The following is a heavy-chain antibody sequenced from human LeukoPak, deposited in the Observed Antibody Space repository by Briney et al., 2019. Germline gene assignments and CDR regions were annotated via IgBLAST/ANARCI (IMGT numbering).Heavy chain of an antibody. CDR2: IIPIFGTA. V-gene: IGHV1-69*06. Sequence: SVKVSRKASGGTFSIYAISWVRQAPGQGLEWMGGIIPIFGTANYAQKFQGRVTITADKSTSTAYMELSSLRSEDTAVYYCAREDEDAFDIWGQGTMVTVSS. CDR3: AREDEDAFDI. J-gene: IGHJ3*02. CDR1: GGTFSIYA.